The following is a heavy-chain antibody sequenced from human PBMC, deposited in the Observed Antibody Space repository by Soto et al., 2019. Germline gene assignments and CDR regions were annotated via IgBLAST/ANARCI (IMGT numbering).Heavy chain of an antibody. V-gene: IGHV1-2*02. CDR1: GYPFTGYF. Sequence: XSVKVSCKASGYPFTGYFVRWVRQAPGQGLEWMGWINPNSAGTNYAQKFQGRVTMTRDTSISTAYMELSSLRSDDTAVYYCAAAGEPFYYGMDVWGQGTTVTVSS. J-gene: IGHJ6*02. CDR3: AAAGEPFYYGMDV. CDR2: INPNSAGT.